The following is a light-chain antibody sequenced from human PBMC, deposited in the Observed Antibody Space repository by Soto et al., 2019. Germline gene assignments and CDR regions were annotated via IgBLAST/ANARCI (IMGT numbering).Light chain of an antibody. V-gene: IGKV3-20*01. CDR2: GAS. J-gene: IGKJ1*01. CDR1: QSVSNNY. Sequence: EIVMTQSPATLSVSPGERVTLSCRASQSVSNNYLAWYQQKPGQAPRLLIYGASNRATGIPDRFSGSGSGTDFTLTIGRLEPEDFAVYYCQQYGSSGTFGQGTKVDIK. CDR3: QQYGSSGT.